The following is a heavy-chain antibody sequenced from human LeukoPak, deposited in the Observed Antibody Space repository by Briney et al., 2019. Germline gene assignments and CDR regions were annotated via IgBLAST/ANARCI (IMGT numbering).Heavy chain of an antibody. CDR1: GGSISSYY. CDR2: IYTSGST. J-gene: IGHJ6*03. Sequence: SETLSLTCTVSGGSISSYYWSWIRQPAGKGLEWIGRIYTSGSTNYNPSLKSRVTMSVDTSKNQFSLKLSSVTAADTAVYYCARDFRGDPWSTKHYHYMDVWGKGTTVTVSS. D-gene: IGHD3-10*01. V-gene: IGHV4-4*07. CDR3: ARDFRGDPWSTKHYHYMDV.